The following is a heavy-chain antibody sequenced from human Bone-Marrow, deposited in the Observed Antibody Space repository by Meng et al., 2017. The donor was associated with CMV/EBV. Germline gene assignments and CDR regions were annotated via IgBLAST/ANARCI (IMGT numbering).Heavy chain of an antibody. CDR3: ARGCRPRIVGATRYFDL. CDR2: IYYSGST. CDR1: GGSISSGDYY. J-gene: IGHJ2*01. D-gene: IGHD1-26*01. V-gene: IGHV4-30-4*08. Sequence: QGQLQESGPGLVKPSQTLSLTCTVSGGSISSGDYYWSWIRQPPGKGLEWIGYIYYSGSTYYNPSLKSRVTISVDTSKNQFSLKLSSVTAADTAVYYCARGCRPRIVGATRYFDLWGRGTLVTVSS.